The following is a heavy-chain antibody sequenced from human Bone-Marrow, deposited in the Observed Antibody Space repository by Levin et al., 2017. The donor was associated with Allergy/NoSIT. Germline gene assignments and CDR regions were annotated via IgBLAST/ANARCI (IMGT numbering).Heavy chain of an antibody. CDR3: ARDALVVVVAATPYNWFDP. D-gene: IGHD2-15*01. V-gene: IGHV1-3*01. Sequence: GESLKISCKASGYTFTSYAMHWVRQAPGQRLEWMGWINAGNGNTKYSQKFQGRVTITRDTSASTAYMELSSLRSEDTAVYYCARDALVVVVAATPYNWFDPWGQGTLVTVSS. CDR1: GYTFTSYA. J-gene: IGHJ5*02. CDR2: INAGNGNT.